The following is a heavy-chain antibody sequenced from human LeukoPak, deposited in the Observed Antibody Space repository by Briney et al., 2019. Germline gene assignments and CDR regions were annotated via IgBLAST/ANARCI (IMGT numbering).Heavy chain of an antibody. Sequence: GRSPRLSCAASGFTFDDYAMHWVRQAPGKGLEWVSGISWNSGSIGYADSVKGRFAISRDNAKNSLYLQMNSLRAEDTALYYCAKSTGYSYGPFDYWGQGTLVTVSS. J-gene: IGHJ4*02. CDR2: ISWNSGSI. V-gene: IGHV3-9*01. D-gene: IGHD5-18*01. CDR1: GFTFDDYA. CDR3: AKSTGYSYGPFDY.